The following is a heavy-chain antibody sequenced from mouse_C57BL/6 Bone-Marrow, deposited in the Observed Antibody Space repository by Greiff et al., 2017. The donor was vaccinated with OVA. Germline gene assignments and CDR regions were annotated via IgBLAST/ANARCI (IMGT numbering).Heavy chain of an antibody. V-gene: IGHV1-55*01. CDR1: GYTFTSYW. Sequence: QVQLQQPGAELVKPGASVKMSCKASGYTFTSYWITWVKQRPGQGLEWIGDIYPGSGSTNYNEKFKSKATLTVDTSSSTAYMQLSSLTSEDSAVYYCARGGRNYYDYDGFDYWGQGTTLTVSS. J-gene: IGHJ2*01. CDR3: ARGGRNYYDYDGFDY. CDR2: IYPGSGST. D-gene: IGHD2-4*01.